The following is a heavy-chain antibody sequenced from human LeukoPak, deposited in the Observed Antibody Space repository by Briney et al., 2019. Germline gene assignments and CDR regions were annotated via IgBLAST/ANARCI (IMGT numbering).Heavy chain of an antibody. CDR2: IRYDGSNK. J-gene: IGHJ4*02. CDR3: AKARSTAWFGEFPVDY. D-gene: IGHD3-10*01. Sequence: GGSLRLSCAASGFTFSSYGMHWVRQAPGKGLEWVAFIRYDGSNKYYADSVKGRFTISRDNSKNTLYLQMNSLRAEDTAVYYCAKARSTAWFGEFPVDYWGQGTLVTVSS. CDR1: GFTFSSYG. V-gene: IGHV3-30*02.